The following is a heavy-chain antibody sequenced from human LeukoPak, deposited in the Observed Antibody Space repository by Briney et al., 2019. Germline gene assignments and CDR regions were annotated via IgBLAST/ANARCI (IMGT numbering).Heavy chain of an antibody. CDR3: ARPSSLYGGTSEDY. CDR1: GYSFTNYW. V-gene: IGHV5-51*01. D-gene: IGHD4-23*01. CDR2: IYPGDSDT. J-gene: IGHJ4*02. Sequence: GESLKISCKASGYSFTNYWIGWVRQMPGRGLEWMAIIYPGDSDTRYSPSLDGQVTISADKSVSTTYLQWSSLQASDTAMYYCARPSSLYGGTSEDYWGQGTLVTVSS.